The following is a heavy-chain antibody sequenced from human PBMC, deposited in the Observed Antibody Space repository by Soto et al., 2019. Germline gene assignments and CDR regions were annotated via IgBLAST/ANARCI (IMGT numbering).Heavy chain of an antibody. CDR3: AKMSWMQLVPLCYFDY. J-gene: IGHJ4*01. D-gene: IGHD6-13*01. V-gene: IGHV3-23*01. CDR2: ISGSGGST. CDR1: GFTSSSYA. Sequence: EVQLLESGGGLVQPGGSLRLSCAASGFTSSSYAMSWVRQAPGKGLEWVSAISGSGGSTYYADSVMGRFTISRDNSKNTLYLQMNSLRAVDTAVYYCAKMSWMQLVPLCYFDYWGQETLVTVSS.